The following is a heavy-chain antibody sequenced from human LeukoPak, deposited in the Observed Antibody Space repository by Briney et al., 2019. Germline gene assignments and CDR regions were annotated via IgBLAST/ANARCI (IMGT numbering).Heavy chain of an antibody. D-gene: IGHD6-13*01. CDR1: GYSLTDFS. V-gene: IGHV1-24*01. J-gene: IGHJ4*01. CDR3: TAGVAVSRWYYSDY. Sequence: ASVKVSCKVSGYSLTDFSINWVRQAPGKGFEWMGGFAPEDGERIYAQKFQGRVTMTEDTSADTAYMELSSLKSEDTAVYFCTAGVAVSRWYYSDYWGQGTLVTVSS. CDR2: FAPEDGER.